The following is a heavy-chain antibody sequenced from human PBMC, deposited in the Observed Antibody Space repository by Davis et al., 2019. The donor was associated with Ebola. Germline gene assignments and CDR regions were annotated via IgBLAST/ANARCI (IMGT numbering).Heavy chain of an antibody. V-gene: IGHV3-7*01. J-gene: IGHJ4*02. D-gene: IGHD5-12*01. CDR1: GFTFSSYW. CDR3: AREQGYYGGYDGGSLY. Sequence: PGGSLRLSCAASGFTFSSYWMSWVRQAPGKGLEWVANIKQDGSEKYYVDSVKGRFTISRDNAKNSLYLQMNSLRAEDTAVYYCAREQGYYGGYDGGSLYWGQGTLVTVSS. CDR2: IKQDGSEK.